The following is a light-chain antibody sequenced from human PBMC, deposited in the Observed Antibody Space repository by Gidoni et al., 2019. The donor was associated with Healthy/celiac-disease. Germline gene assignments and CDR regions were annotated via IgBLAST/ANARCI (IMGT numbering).Light chain of an antibody. CDR3: KQRSNWPPAIT. CDR1: QSVGSY. J-gene: IGKJ5*01. V-gene: IGKV3-11*01. Sequence: LVLPHSPATLSLSPGEIATPSCRASQSVGSYLAWYQQKPGQPPRLLIYDASNRATGIPARFSGSGSGTDFTLTISSLEPEDFVVYYCKQRSNWPPAITFGQGTRLEIK. CDR2: DAS.